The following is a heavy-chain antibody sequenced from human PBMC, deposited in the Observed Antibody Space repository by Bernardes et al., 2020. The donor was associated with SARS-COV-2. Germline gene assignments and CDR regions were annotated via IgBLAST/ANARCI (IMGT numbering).Heavy chain of an antibody. Sequence: GGSLRLSCAASGFTFSSYSMSWVRQAPGKGLEWVSGISGSGGTTYYADSVKGRFTISRDNSKNTLYVQMNSLRAEDTAVYYCARDYGTTDHWGQGTLVTVSS. CDR1: GFTFSSYS. D-gene: IGHD4-17*01. CDR3: ARDYGTTDH. V-gene: IGHV3-23*01. CDR2: ISGSGGTT. J-gene: IGHJ5*02.